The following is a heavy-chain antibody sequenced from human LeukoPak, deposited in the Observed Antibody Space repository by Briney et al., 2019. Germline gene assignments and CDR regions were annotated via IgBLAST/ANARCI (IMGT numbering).Heavy chain of an antibody. D-gene: IGHD3-9*01. J-gene: IGHJ4*02. CDR1: GYSISSGYY. CDR2: IYHSGST. V-gene: IGHV4-38-2*02. CDR3: ARTPQGDNYFDY. Sequence: SETLSLTCTVSGYSISSGYYWGWIRQPPGKGLEWIASIYHSGSTYYNPSLKSRVTISVDTSKNQFSLKLSSVTAADTAVYYCARTPQGDNYFDYWGQGHLVTVSS.